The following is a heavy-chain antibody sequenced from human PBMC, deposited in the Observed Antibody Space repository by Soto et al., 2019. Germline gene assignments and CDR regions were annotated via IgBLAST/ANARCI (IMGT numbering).Heavy chain of an antibody. CDR2: IYYSGST. J-gene: IGHJ6*02. D-gene: IGHD2-15*01. V-gene: IGHV4-59*01. CDR1: GGSMSSNY. Sequence: SETLSLTCTVSGGSMSSNYWSWIRQPPGKGLEWIGYIYYSGSTNYNPSLKSRVTISVDTSKNQFSLKLSSVTAADTAVYYCARDSGGDFYYYGMDVWGQGTTVTVSS. CDR3: ARDSGGDFYYYGMDV.